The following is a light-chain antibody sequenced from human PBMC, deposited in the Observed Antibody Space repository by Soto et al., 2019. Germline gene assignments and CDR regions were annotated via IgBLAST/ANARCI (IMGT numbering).Light chain of an antibody. CDR1: SSDVGGYNY. V-gene: IGLV2-14*01. CDR3: SSSTSSIPNVV. Sequence: QSALTQPASVSGSPGQSITISCTGTSSDVGGYNYVSWYQQHPGKAPKVMIYEGSNRPSGVSNRFSASKSGNTASLTISGLHAEDEAADYCSSSTSSIPNVVFGAGTKLTVL. CDR2: EGS. J-gene: IGLJ2*01.